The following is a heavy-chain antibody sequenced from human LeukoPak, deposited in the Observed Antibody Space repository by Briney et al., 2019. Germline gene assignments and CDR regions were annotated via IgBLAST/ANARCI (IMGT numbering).Heavy chain of an antibody. Sequence: ASVKVSCKASGYTFTGYYIHWVRQAPGQGLKWMGWINPNSGGTNYAQKFQGRVTMTRGTSINTAYMELSRLRSDDTAVYYCAREVGSGYLFCDYWGQGTLVTVSS. CDR2: INPNSGGT. CDR1: GYTFTGYY. CDR3: AREVGSGYLFCDY. D-gene: IGHD3-22*01. J-gene: IGHJ4*02. V-gene: IGHV1-2*02.